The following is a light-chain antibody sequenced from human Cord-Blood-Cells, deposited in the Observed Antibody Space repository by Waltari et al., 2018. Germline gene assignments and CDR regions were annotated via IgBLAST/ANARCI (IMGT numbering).Light chain of an antibody. Sequence: DIQMTQSPSSLSASVGDRVTITCRASQGISNYLAWYQQKPGKVPKLLIYAASTLQSGVPSRFSCRGSGTDFTLTISSLQPEDVATYYWQKYNSAPHGFGPGTKVDIK. V-gene: IGKV1-27*01. CDR2: AAS. CDR3: QKYNSAPHG. J-gene: IGKJ3*01. CDR1: QGISNY.